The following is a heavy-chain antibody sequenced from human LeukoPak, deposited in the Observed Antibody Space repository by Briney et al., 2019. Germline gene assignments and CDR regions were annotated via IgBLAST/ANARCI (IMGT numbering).Heavy chain of an antibody. CDR1: GFTFDDYA. V-gene: IGHV3-9*01. Sequence: PGGSLRLSCAASGFTFDDYAMHWVRQAPGKGLEWVSGISWNSGSIGYADSVKGRFTISRDNAKNSLYLQMNSLRAEDTAVYYCARVAGTWGQGTMVTVSS. CDR2: ISWNSGSI. D-gene: IGHD6-19*01. J-gene: IGHJ3*01. CDR3: ARVAGT.